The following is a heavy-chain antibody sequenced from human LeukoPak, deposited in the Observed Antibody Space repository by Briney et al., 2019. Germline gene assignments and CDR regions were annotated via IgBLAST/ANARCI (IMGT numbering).Heavy chain of an antibody. CDR1: GFTFSSYA. CDR2: ISGSGGST. D-gene: IGHD5-18*01. J-gene: IGHJ4*02. CDR3: AKLGVQLWLRVSDY. V-gene: IGHV3-23*01. Sequence: GGSLRLSCAASGFTFSSYAMSWVRQAPGKGLEWVSAISGSGGSTYYADSVKGRFPISRDNSKNTLYLQMNSLRAEDTAVYYCAKLGVQLWLRVSDYWGQGTLVTVSS.